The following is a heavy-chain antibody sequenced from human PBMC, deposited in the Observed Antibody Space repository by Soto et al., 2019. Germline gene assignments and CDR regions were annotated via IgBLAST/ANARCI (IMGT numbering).Heavy chain of an antibody. CDR1: GGTFSSYT. CDR2: IIPILGIA. CDR3: ARDYGSGSYPNWFDP. J-gene: IGHJ5*02. Sequence: SVKVSCKASGGTFSSYTISWVRQAPGQGLEWMGRIIPILGIANYAQKFQGRVTITADKSTSTAYMELSRLRSDDTAVYYCARDYGSGSYPNWFDPWGQGTLVTVS. D-gene: IGHD3-10*01. V-gene: IGHV1-69*04.